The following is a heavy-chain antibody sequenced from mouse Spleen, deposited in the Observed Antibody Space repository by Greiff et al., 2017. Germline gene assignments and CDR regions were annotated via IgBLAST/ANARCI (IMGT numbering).Heavy chain of an antibody. CDR1: GYTFTDYY. CDR2: INPYNGGT. CDR3: AREGYYYGSRDAMDY. D-gene: IGHD1-1*01. Sequence: VQLQQSGPVLVKPGASVKMSCKASGYTFTDYYMNWVKQSHGKSLEWIGVINPYNGGTSYNQKFKGKATLTVDKSSSTAYMELNSLTSEDSAVYYCAREGYYYGSRDAMDYWGQGTSVTVSS. V-gene: IGHV1-19*01. J-gene: IGHJ4*01.